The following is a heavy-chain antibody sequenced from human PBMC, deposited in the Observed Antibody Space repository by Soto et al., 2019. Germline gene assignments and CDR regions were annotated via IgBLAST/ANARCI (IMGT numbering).Heavy chain of an antibody. CDR3: ARYPPPYSNYGPYYYYGMDV. CDR1: GYSFTSYW. CDR2: IDPSDSYT. J-gene: IGHJ6*02. Sequence: PGESLKISCKGSGYSFTSYWISWVRQMPGKGLEWMGRIDPSDSYTNYSPSFQGHVTISADKSISTAYLQWSSLKASDTAMYYCARYPPPYSNYGPYYYYGMDVWGQGTTVTVSS. V-gene: IGHV5-10-1*01. D-gene: IGHD4-4*01.